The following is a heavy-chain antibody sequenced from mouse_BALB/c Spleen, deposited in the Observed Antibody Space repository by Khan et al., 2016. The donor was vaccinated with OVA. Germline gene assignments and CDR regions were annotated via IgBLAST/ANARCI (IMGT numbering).Heavy chain of an antibody. CDR3: TREGVDWASFAY. CDR2: IYPSDSYT. J-gene: IGHJ3*01. V-gene: IGHV1-69*02. Sequence: QVQLQQPGTELVRPGASVKLSCKASGYTFTNYWINWVKQRPGQGLEWIGNIYPSDSYTNYHQKFNDKATLTVDKSSSTAYMQLSSPTSEGSAVYYRTREGVDWASFAYWGQGTLVTVSA. CDR1: GYTFTNYW.